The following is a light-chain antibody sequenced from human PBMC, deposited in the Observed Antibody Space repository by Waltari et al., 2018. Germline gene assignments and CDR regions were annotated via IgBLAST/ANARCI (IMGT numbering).Light chain of an antibody. Sequence: VVLTQSPGTLSLSPGERATLSCRASQSIGRYLVWYQQRPGQAPRLLIYAASTGATGIPDRFSGSGSGTDFTLTISRLEPEDFAVYYCQNHERLPATFGQGTKVEIK. J-gene: IGKJ1*01. CDR3: QNHERLPAT. V-gene: IGKV3-20*01. CDR2: AAS. CDR1: QSIGRY.